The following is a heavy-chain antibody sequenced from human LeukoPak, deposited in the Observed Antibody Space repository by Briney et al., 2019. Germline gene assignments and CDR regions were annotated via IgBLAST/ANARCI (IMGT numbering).Heavy chain of an antibody. CDR2: IFYSGRT. V-gene: IGHV4-59*01. CDR3: VRTIGVTGLSDHFDY. Sequence: SETLSLTCTASGGSISSYYWSWIRQPPGKGLEWIGYIFYSGRTNYNPSLKRRVTISVDTSKNQFSLKLSSVTAADTAVYYCVRTIGVTGLSDHFDYWGQGTLVTVFS. D-gene: IGHD3-9*01. J-gene: IGHJ4*02. CDR1: GGSISSYY.